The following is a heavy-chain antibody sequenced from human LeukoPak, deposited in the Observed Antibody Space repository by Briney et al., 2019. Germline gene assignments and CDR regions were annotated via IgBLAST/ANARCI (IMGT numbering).Heavy chain of an antibody. CDR2: ISAYNGNT. CDR1: GYTFTSYG. D-gene: IGHD6-6*01. V-gene: IGHV1-18*01. Sequence: ASVKVSCKASGYTFTSYGISWVRQAPGQGLEWMGWISAYNGNTNYAQKLQGRVTMTTDTSTSTAYMELRSLRSDDTAVYYCARASSLPQGFFGYYYYYMDVWGKGTTVTVSS. J-gene: IGHJ6*03. CDR3: ARASSLPQGFFGYYYYYMDV.